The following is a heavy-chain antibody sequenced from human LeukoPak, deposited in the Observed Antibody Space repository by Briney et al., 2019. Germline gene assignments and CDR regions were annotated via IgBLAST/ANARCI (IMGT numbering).Heavy chain of an antibody. J-gene: IGHJ3*02. CDR1: GGSISSSSYY. V-gene: IGHV4-39*01. CDR2: IYYSGST. CDR3: ARRGYCSSTSCYTSDDAFDI. D-gene: IGHD2-2*02. Sequence: KPSETLSLTCTVSGGSISSSSYYWGWIRQPPGKGLEWIGSIYYSGSTYYNPSLKSRVTISVDTSKNQFSLKLSSGTAADTAVYYCARRGYCSSTSCYTSDDAFDIWGQGTMVTVSS.